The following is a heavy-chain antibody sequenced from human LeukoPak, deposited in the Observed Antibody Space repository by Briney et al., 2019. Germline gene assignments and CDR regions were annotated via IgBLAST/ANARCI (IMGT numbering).Heavy chain of an antibody. CDR1: GFTVSSNY. Sequence: GGSLRLSCAASGFTVSSNYMSWVRQAPGKGLEWVSVIYSGGSTYYADSVKGRFTISRDNSKNTLYLQMNSLRAEDTAVYYCARDDYYDSSDYYGYRGQGTLVTVS. D-gene: IGHD3-22*01. J-gene: IGHJ4*02. V-gene: IGHV3-66*01. CDR3: ARDDYYDSSDYYGY. CDR2: IYSGGST.